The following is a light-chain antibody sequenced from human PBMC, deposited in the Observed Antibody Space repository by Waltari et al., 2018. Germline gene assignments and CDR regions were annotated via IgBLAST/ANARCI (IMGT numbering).Light chain of an antibody. V-gene: IGLV2-14*01. CDR1: DSDVGAYDF. CDR3: SSYTTSSAPGV. J-gene: IGLJ1*01. CDR2: EVS. Sequence: QSALTQPASVSGSPGQSITISCSGTDSDVGAYDFVSWYQQHPRKAPHLIIYEVSNRPSGISKRFSASKSGNTSSLTISGLQAEDEADYYCSSYTTSSAPGVFGTGTRVTVL.